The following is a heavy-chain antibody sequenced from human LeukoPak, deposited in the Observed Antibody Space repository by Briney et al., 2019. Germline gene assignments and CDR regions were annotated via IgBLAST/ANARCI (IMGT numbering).Heavy chain of an antibody. D-gene: IGHD6-6*01. CDR2: IYYSGST. V-gene: IGHV4-59*01. CDR3: AGSSSIAARYFDY. Sequence: PSETLPLTCTLSGGSISSYYWSWIRQPPGRGLEWIGYIYYSGSTNYNPSLKSRVTISVDTSKNQFSLKLSSVTAADTAVYYCAGSSSIAARYFDYWGQGTLVTVSS. CDR1: GGSISSYY. J-gene: IGHJ4*02.